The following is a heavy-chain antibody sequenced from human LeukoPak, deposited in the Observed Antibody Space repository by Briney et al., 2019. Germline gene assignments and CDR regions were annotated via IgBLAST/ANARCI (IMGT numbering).Heavy chain of an antibody. V-gene: IGHV3-23*01. CDR1: GFTFSYYA. CDR2: ISGSGGAT. D-gene: IGHD3-10*01. CDR3: AKDAYYCSGSPYYFDY. J-gene: IGHJ4*02. Sequence: GGSLRLSCAASGFTFSYYALSWVRQAPGKGLEWVSGISGSGGATYYADSVKGRFTISRDNSKNTLYVQMNSLRAEDTAVYYCAKDAYYCSGSPYYFDYWGQGTLVTVSS.